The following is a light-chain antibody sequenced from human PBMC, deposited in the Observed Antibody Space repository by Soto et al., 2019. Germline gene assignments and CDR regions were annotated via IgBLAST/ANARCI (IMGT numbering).Light chain of an antibody. CDR1: QSLLAS. Sequence: VLTQSPATLSLSPGERASLCYRACQSLLASLAWYQQKPGQPRRLVVYDSTLRANGVPDRFGGSRSGTEFTLTINNLEPEDFAVYYCQQRNVWPPITFGQGTRLEIK. CDR3: QQRNVWPPIT. J-gene: IGKJ5*01. CDR2: DST. V-gene: IGKV3-11*01.